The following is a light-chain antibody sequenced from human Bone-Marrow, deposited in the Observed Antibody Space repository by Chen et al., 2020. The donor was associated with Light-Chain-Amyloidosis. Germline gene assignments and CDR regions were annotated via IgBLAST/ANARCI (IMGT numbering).Light chain of an antibody. CDR3: QQSYIAPYT. V-gene: IGKV1-12*01. J-gene: IGKJ2*01. CDR2: AAS. Sequence: DLQMTQSPSSVSASVGDRVTITCRASQGIVSWLAWYQQKPGKAPKLLIFAASNLQSGVPSRFSGSGSGTDFTLTITNLQAEDFATYYCQQSYIAPYTFGQGTMLEIK. CDR1: QGIVSW.